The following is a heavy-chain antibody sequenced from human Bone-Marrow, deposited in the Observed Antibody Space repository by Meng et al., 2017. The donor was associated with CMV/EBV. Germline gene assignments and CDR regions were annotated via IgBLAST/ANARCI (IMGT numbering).Heavy chain of an antibody. J-gene: IGHJ6*02. V-gene: IGHV1-69*05. Sequence: SVKVSCKASGGTFSSYAISWVRQAPGQGLEWMGGIIPIFGTANYAQKFQGRVTMTRNTSISTAYMELSSLRSEDTAVYYCARGGSYQLLSYYYYGMDVWGQGTTVTVSS. CDR1: GGTFSSYA. CDR3: ARGGSYQLLSYYYYGMDV. CDR2: IIPIFGTA. D-gene: IGHD2-2*01.